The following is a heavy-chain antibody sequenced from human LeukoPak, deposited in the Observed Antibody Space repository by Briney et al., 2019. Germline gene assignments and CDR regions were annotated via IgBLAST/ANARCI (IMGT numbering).Heavy chain of an antibody. D-gene: IGHD6-13*01. CDR3: ARAGNLYSSSWQYYFDY. J-gene: IGHJ4*02. CDR2: INPNSGGT. V-gene: IGHV1-2*02. CDR1: GYTFTGYY. Sequence: ASVKVSCKASGYTFTGYYMHWVRQAPGQGLEWMGWINPNSGGTNYAQKFQGRVTMTRDTSISTAYMELSRLRSDDTAVYYCARAGNLYSSSWQYYFDYWGQGTLVPVSS.